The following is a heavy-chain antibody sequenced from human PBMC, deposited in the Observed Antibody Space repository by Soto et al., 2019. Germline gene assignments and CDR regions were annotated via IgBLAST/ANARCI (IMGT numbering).Heavy chain of an antibody. V-gene: IGHV4-34*01. D-gene: IGHD3-3*01. Sequence: SETLSLTCAVYGGSFSGYYWSWIRQPPGKGLEWIGEINHSGSTNYNSSLKSRVTISVDTSKNQFSLKLSSVTAADTAVYYCARHKRFLDRKNYYYYGMDVWGQGTTVTVSS. CDR1: GGSFSGYY. CDR3: ARHKRFLDRKNYYYYGMDV. J-gene: IGHJ6*02. CDR2: INHSGST.